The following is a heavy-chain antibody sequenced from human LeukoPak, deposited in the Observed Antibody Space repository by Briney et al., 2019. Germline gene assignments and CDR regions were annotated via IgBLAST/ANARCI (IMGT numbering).Heavy chain of an antibody. V-gene: IGHV3-23*01. Sequence: GGSRRLSCATSGFTFSTYAMGWVRQAPGKGLEWVSAISGSGGRTDYADSVKGRFTISRDNSKNTLYLQMNSLRAEDTAVYYCAKDTTYYYGSGSSYFDYWGQGSLVTVSS. D-gene: IGHD3-10*01. CDR1: GFTFSTYA. CDR3: AKDTTYYYGSGSSYFDY. J-gene: IGHJ4*02. CDR2: ISGSGGRT.